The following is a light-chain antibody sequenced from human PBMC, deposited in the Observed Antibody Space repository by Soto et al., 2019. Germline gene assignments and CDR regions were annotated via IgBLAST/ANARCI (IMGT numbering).Light chain of an antibody. CDR2: DVT. V-gene: IGLV2-11*01. CDR1: ISDVAGYNY. Sequence: QSALTQPRSVSGSPGQSVTISCTGTISDVAGYNYVSWYQHHPGKAPKLLISDVTKRPSWVPDRFSGSKSGSTASLTISELQAEDEADYYCSSYVGSNNLVFGGGTQLTVL. CDR3: SSYVGSNNLV. J-gene: IGLJ2*01.